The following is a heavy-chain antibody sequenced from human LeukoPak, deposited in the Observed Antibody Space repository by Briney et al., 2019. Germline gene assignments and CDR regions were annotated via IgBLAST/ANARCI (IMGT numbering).Heavy chain of an antibody. CDR3: ARGPGIAAAGALAKKYYYYYGMDV. J-gene: IGHJ6*02. D-gene: IGHD6-13*01. Sequence: SETLSLTCAVYGGSFSGYYWSWIRQPPGKGLEWIGEINHSGSTNYNPSLKSRVTISVDTSKNQFSLKLSSVTAADTAVYYCARGPGIAAAGALAKKYYYYYGMDVWGQGTTVTVSS. V-gene: IGHV4-34*01. CDR1: GGSFSGYY. CDR2: INHSGST.